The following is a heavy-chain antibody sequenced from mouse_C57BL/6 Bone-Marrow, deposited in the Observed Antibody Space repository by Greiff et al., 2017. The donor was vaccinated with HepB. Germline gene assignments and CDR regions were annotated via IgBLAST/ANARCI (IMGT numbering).Heavy chain of an antibody. V-gene: IGHV1-59*01. D-gene: IGHD2-3*01. CDR3: GLYDGYFDY. J-gene: IGHJ2*01. CDR1: GYTFTSYW. CDR2: IDPSDSYT. Sequence: QVQLQQPGAELVRPGTSVKLSCKASGYTFTSYWMHWVKQRPGQGLEWIGVIDPSDSYTNYNQKFKGKATLTVYTSSSTAYMQLSSLTSEDSSVYYCGLYDGYFDYWGQGTTLTVSS.